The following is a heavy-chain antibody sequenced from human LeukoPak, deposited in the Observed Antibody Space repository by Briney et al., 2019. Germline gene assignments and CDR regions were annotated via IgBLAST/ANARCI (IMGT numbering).Heavy chain of an antibody. V-gene: IGHV3-33*01. CDR2: IWYDGSNK. Sequence: GGSLRLSCAASGFTFSSYGMRWVRQAPGKGLEWVAVIWYDGSNKYYADSVKGRFTISRDNSKNTLYLQMNSLRAEDTAVYYCARAGNYYDSSGYYSPWGQGTLVTVSS. D-gene: IGHD3-22*01. CDR1: GFTFSSYG. CDR3: ARAGNYYDSSGYYSP. J-gene: IGHJ5*02.